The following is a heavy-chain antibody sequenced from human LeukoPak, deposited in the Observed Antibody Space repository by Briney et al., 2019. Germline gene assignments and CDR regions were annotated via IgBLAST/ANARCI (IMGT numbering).Heavy chain of an antibody. CDR1: GFTFSSYE. CDR2: ISSSGSTI. V-gene: IGHV3-48*03. J-gene: IGHJ6*02. D-gene: IGHD3-3*01. Sequence: GGSLRLYCSTSGFTFSSYEMNWVRQGPGSVLESVSSISSSGSTIYYADSVKGRFTISRDNAKNSLYLQMNSLRAEDTAVYYCARDQYDFWSGYYGMDVWGQGTTVTVSS. CDR3: ARDQYDFWSGYYGMDV.